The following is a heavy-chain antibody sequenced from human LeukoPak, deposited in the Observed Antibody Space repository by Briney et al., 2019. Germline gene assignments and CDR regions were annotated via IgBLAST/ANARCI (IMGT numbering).Heavy chain of an antibody. CDR3: AKAKGSNYDSSGYLGGY. J-gene: IGHJ4*02. V-gene: IGHV3-9*01. D-gene: IGHD3-22*01. Sequence: PGGSLRLSCAASGFTFDDYAMHWVRQAPGKGLEWVSGISWNSGSIGYADSVKGRFTISRDNAKNSLYLQMNSLRAEDTALYYCAKAKGSNYDSSGYLGGYWGQGTLVTVSS. CDR2: ISWNSGSI. CDR1: GFTFDDYA.